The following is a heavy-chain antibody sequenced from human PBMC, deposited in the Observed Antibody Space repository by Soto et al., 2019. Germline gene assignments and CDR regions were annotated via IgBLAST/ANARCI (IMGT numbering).Heavy chain of an antibody. D-gene: IGHD3-3*02. Sequence: QVQLQESGPGLVKPSGTLSLTCAVSGGSISSSNWWSWVRQPPGKGLEWIGEIYHSGSTNYNPSLKSRVTISVYKAMNLVSLKLSSVTAADPDVYYCARVLGNDAFDSWGQGTMGSVSS. CDR1: GGSISSSNW. J-gene: IGHJ3*02. CDR3: ARVLGNDAFDS. V-gene: IGHV4-4*02. CDR2: IYHSGST.